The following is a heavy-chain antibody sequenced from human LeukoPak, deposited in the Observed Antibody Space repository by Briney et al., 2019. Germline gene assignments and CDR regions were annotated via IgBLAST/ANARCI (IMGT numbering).Heavy chain of an antibody. D-gene: IGHD5-24*01. Sequence: ASVEVSCKASGYTFTGYYMHWVRQAAGQGLEWMGRINPNSGGTNYAQKFQGRVTMTRDTSISTAYMELSRLRSDDTAVYYCARDTSGYNPHDAFDIWGQGTMVTVSS. J-gene: IGHJ3*02. V-gene: IGHV1-2*06. CDR1: GYTFTGYY. CDR2: INPNSGGT. CDR3: ARDTSGYNPHDAFDI.